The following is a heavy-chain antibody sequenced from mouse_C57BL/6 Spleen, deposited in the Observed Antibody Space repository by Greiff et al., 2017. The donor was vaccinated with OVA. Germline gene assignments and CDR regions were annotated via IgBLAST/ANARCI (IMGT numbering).Heavy chain of an antibody. V-gene: IGHV5-12*01. CDR1: GFTFSDYY. Sequence: EVQRVESGGGLVQPGGSLKLSCAASGFTFSDYYMYWVRQTPEKRLAWVAYISNGGGSTYYPDTVKGGFTIARDNAKNTLYLQMSRLKSEDTAMDYCARHRNDYDGDFAYWGQGTLVTVSA. CDR3: ARHRNDYDGDFAY. CDR2: ISNGGGST. J-gene: IGHJ3*01. D-gene: IGHD2-4*01.